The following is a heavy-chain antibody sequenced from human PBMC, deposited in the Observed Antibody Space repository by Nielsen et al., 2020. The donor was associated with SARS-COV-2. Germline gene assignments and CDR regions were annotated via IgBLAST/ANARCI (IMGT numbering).Heavy chain of an antibody. CDR3: ARGGGSYSY. Sequence: GSLRLSCAVYGGSFSGYYWSWIRQPPGKGLEWIGYIYYSGSTNYNPSLKSRVTISVDTSKNQFSLKLSSVTAADTAVYYCARGGGSYSYWGQGTLVTVSS. J-gene: IGHJ4*02. CDR2: IYYSGST. D-gene: IGHD1-26*01. CDR1: GGSFSGYY. V-gene: IGHV4-59*13.